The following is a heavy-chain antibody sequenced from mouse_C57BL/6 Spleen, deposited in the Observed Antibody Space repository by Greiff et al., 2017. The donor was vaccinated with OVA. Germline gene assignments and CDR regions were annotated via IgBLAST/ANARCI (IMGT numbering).Heavy chain of an antibody. V-gene: IGHV5-17*01. Sequence: EVKLMESGGGLVKPGGSLKLSCAASGFTFSDYGMHWVRQAPEKGLEWVAYISSGSSTIYYADTVKGRFTISRDNAKNTLFLQMTSLRSEDTAMNYCARGDIYYGNLEYFDVWGTGTTVTVSS. J-gene: IGHJ1*03. CDR3: ARGDIYYGNLEYFDV. D-gene: IGHD2-1*01. CDR1: GFTFSDYG. CDR2: ISSGSSTI.